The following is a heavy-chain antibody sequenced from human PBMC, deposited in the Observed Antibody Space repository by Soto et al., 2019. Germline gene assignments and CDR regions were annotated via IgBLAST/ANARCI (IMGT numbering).Heavy chain of an antibody. V-gene: IGHV4-4*02. D-gene: IGHD4-17*01. Sequence: SETLSLTCAVSGGSISSSNWWSWVRQPPGKGLEWIGEIYHSGSTNYNPSLKSRVTISVDKSKNQFSLKLSSVTAADTAVYYCARDKRVPYDYGDYAGRRSYYYGMDVWGQGTTVTVSS. CDR3: ARDKRVPYDYGDYAGRRSYYYGMDV. CDR2: IYHSGST. J-gene: IGHJ6*02. CDR1: GGSISSSNW.